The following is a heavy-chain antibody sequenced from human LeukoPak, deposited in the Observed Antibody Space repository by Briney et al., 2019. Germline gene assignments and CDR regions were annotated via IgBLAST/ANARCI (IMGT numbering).Heavy chain of an antibody. Sequence: QSGGSLRLSCAASGFAFSSYGMSWVRQAPVKGLEWVSAISGSGGSTYYADSVKGRFTISRDNSKNTLYLQMNSLRAEDTAVYYCAKLTGYSSSWGAFDIWGQGTMVTVSS. CDR2: ISGSGGST. CDR1: GFAFSSYG. D-gene: IGHD6-13*01. J-gene: IGHJ3*02. CDR3: AKLTGYSSSWGAFDI. V-gene: IGHV3-23*01.